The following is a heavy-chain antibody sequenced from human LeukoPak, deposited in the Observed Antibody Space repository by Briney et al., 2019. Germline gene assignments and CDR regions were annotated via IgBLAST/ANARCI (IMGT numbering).Heavy chain of an antibody. J-gene: IGHJ4*02. CDR1: GGTFSSYA. V-gene: IGHV1-69*06. D-gene: IGHD3-22*01. CDR3: ARGHSTSYYYYFDS. Sequence: SVKVSCKASGGTFSSYAVSWVRQAPGQGLEWMGGIIPILSTANHAQKFQGRVTITADKSTSTAYMELSSLRSEDTAVYYCARGHSTSYYYYFDSWGQGTLVTVSS. CDR2: IIPILSTA.